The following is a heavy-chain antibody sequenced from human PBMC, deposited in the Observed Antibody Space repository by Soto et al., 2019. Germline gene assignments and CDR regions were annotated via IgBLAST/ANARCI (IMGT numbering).Heavy chain of an antibody. CDR1: GYTFTSYY. CDR3: ARSMATISSFDY. CDR2: XNXSXGXT. D-gene: IGHD5-12*01. Sequence: ASVKVSCKASGYTFTSYYMHLVRQAPGQGLEXMGIXNXSXGXTXYXXXXQGRVTMTRDTSTSTVYMELSSLRSEDTAVYYCARSMATISSFDYWGQGTLVTVSS. J-gene: IGHJ4*02. V-gene: IGHV1-46*01.